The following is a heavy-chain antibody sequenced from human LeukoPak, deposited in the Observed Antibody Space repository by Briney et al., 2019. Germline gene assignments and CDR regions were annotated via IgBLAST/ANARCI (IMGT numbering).Heavy chain of an antibody. CDR2: IVVGSGNT. CDR1: GFTFTSST. CDR3: AGTPWFGELTLDY. D-gene: IGHD3-10*01. J-gene: IGHJ4*02. V-gene: IGHV1-58*02. Sequence: SVKVSCKASGFTFTSSTIQWVRQARGQRLEWIGWIVVGSGNTNYAQRFQERVIITRDMSTTTVYVELSSLRSEDTAVYYCAGTPWFGELTLDYWGQGTLVTVSS.